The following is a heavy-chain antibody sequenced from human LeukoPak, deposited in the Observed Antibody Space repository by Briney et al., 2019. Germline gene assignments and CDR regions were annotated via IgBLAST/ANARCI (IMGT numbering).Heavy chain of an antibody. D-gene: IGHD3-10*01. V-gene: IGHV4-59*02. CDR2: IYYSGTN. CDR1: GGSVSGYY. J-gene: IGHJ4*02. Sequence: SGTLSLTCTVPGGSVSGYYWSWMRRPPGKGREWIGYIYYSGTNNYNPSLKSRVTMSVDTSKNQFSLKVSSVTAADTAVYYCARFGAYYFDYWGQGTLVTVSS. CDR3: ARFGAYYFDY.